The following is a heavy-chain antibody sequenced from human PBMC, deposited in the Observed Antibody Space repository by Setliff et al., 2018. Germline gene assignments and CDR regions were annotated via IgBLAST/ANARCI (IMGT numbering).Heavy chain of an antibody. CDR1: GGSISSGSYY. D-gene: IGHD6-13*01. CDR3: ARHVLGQQLVYNWFDP. V-gene: IGHV4-61*02. J-gene: IGHJ5*02. Sequence: SETLSLTCTVSGGSISSGSYYWSWIWQPAGKGLEWIGRIYTSGSTNYNPSLKSRVTISVDTSKNQFSLKLSSVTAADTAVYYCARHVLGQQLVYNWFDPWGQGTLGTVPQ. CDR2: IYTSGST.